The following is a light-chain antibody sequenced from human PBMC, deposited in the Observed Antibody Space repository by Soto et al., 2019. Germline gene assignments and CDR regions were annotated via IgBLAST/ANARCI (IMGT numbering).Light chain of an antibody. V-gene: IGKV1-17*03. Sequence: DIQMTQSPSAMSASVGDRVTITCRASQGINNYLAWFQQKPGTVPKPLIYAASSLQSGVPSRFSGSGFGTEFTLTISSLQPEDCATYYCLQHKSYPLTFGGGTKVEIK. CDR3: LQHKSYPLT. CDR2: AAS. CDR1: QGINNY. J-gene: IGKJ4*01.